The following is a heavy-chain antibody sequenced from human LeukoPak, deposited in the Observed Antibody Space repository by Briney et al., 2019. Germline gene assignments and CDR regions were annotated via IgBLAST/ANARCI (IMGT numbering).Heavy chain of an antibody. CDR3: ARGHTVIEFDY. D-gene: IGHD4-17*01. CDR2: IYYSGST. CDR1: GGSISSGDYY. J-gene: IGHJ4*02. Sequence: SGTLSLTCTVSGGSISSGDYYWSWIRQPPGKGLEWIGYIYYSGSTYYNPSLKSRVIISVDTSKNQFSLKLSSVTAADTAVYYCARGHTVIEFDYWGQGTLVTVSS. V-gene: IGHV4-30-4*01.